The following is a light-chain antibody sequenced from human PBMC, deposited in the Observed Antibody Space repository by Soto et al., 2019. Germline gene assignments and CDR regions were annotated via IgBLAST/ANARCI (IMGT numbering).Light chain of an antibody. CDR3: SSYSSSTVRYV. J-gene: IGLJ1*01. CDR2: EVS. CDR1: SSDVGSYDF. V-gene: IGLV2-14*01. Sequence: QSVLTQPASVSGSPGQSITMSCTGTSSDVGSYDFVSWYQQHPGKAPKLLISEVSNRPSGVSARFSGSKSDNTASLTISGLQAADEADYFCSSYSSSTVRYVFGSGTKLTVL.